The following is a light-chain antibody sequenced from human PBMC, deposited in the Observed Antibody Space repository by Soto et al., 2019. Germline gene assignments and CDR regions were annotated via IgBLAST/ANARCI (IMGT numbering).Light chain of an antibody. CDR1: SSDVGSYNL. CDR2: EVS. J-gene: IGLJ2*01. CDR3: CSYAGRDVV. Sequence: QSALTQPASVSGSPGQSITISCTGTSSDVGSYNLVSWYQQHPGKAPKLMIYEVSKRPSGVSNRFSGSKSGNTASLTISGLQTVDEADYYCCSYAGRDVVFGGGTKLTVL. V-gene: IGLV2-23*02.